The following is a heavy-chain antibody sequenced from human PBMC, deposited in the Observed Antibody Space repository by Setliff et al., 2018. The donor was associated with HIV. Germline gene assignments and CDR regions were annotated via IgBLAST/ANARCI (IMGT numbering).Heavy chain of an antibody. CDR3: ARGKPAMSGSLFDN. V-gene: IGHV1-8*02. J-gene: IGHJ4*02. Sequence: ASVKVSCKASGYTFSDCDITWLRQAPGQGLEWLGWMNPNTGNTGYAQNLQGRATMTRNTSIGTAYMELSRLRPEDMAVYYCARGKPAMSGSLFDNWGQGTLVTVSS. D-gene: IGHD6-19*01. CDR2: MNPNTGNT. CDR1: GYTFSDCD.